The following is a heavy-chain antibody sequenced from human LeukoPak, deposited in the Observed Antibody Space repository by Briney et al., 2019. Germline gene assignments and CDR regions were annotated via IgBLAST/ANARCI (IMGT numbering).Heavy chain of an antibody. Sequence: ASVKVSCKASGGTFSSYAISWVRQAPGQGLEWMGGIIPIFGTANYAQKFQGRVTITADESTSTAYMELSSLRSEDTAVYYCAINGGAYYGMDVWGQGTTVTVSS. CDR2: IIPIFGTA. J-gene: IGHJ6*02. CDR1: GGTFSSYA. D-gene: IGHD2-8*01. V-gene: IGHV1-69*13. CDR3: AINGGAYYGMDV.